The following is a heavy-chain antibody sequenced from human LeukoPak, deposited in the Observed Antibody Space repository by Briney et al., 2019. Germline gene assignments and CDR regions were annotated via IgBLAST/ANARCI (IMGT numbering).Heavy chain of an antibody. CDR2: ISSTSIYT. CDR3: AREDGYSSSWHSDY. V-gene: IGHV3-11*05. CDR1: GFTFSDYY. Sequence: PGGSLRLSCAASGFTFSDYYMSWIRQAPGKELEWVSDISSTSIYTNYADSVKGRFTISRDDAKNSLYLQMNSLRAEDTAVYYCAREDGYSSSWHSDYWGQGTLVTVSS. D-gene: IGHD6-13*01. J-gene: IGHJ4*02.